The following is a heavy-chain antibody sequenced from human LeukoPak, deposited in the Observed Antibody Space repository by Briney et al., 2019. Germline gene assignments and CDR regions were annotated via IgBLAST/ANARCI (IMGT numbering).Heavy chain of an antibody. V-gene: IGHV3-21*01. D-gene: IGHD6-19*01. Sequence: GGSLRLSCAASGFTFKNYKMNWVRQAPGKGLEWVSSISSSSTYIYYADFLKGRFNISRDNARNSLFLQINSLRAEDTAVYYCVRERVVAVAGAYYYYGMDVWGPGTTVTVSS. CDR3: VRERVVAVAGAYYYYGMDV. CDR2: ISSSSTYI. J-gene: IGHJ6*02. CDR1: GFTFKNYK.